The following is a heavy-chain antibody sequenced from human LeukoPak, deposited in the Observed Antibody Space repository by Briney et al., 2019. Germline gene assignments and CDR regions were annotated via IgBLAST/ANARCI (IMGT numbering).Heavy chain of an antibody. Sequence: SETLSLTCTVSGGSISSSSYYRGWIRQPPGKGLEWIGSIYYSGSTYYNPSLKSRVTISVDTSKDQFSLKLSSVTAADTAVYYCARQGFFWSGYRLPPRRYFDYWGQGTLVTVSS. J-gene: IGHJ4*02. CDR1: GGSISSSSYY. CDR3: ARQGFFWSGYRLPPRRYFDY. CDR2: IYYSGST. V-gene: IGHV4-39*01. D-gene: IGHD3-3*01.